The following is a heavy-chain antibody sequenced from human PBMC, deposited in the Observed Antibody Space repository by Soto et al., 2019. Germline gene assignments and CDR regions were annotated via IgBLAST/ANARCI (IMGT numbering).Heavy chain of an antibody. V-gene: IGHV4-4*02. CDR2: IYHVGST. Sequence: SETLSLTCAVSGGSISSSNWLSWFLQPPVNGLDLIGEIYHVGSTNYNPSLKSRVTISVYNSKNDFSLKLSSLTAADTAVCYFARVPDYWGQGILVTVSS. J-gene: IGHJ4*02. D-gene: IGHD2-2*01. CDR1: GGSISSSNW. CDR3: ARVPDY.